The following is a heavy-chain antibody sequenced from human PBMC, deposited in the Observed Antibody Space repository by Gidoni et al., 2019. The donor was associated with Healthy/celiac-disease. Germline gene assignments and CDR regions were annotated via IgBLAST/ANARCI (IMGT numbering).Heavy chain of an antibody. J-gene: IGHJ3*02. D-gene: IGHD1-1*01. V-gene: IGHV4-31*03. CDR2: FYDRGST. Sequence: QVQLQESGPGLVKPSQTLSLTCTVSGGSISSDGYYWSWIRQHPGKGLEWIGYFYDRGSTYYNPSLKSRVTISVDTSKNQFSLKLSSVTAADTAVYYCAREVGTPTGDAFDIWGQGTMVTVSS. CDR1: GGSISSDGYY. CDR3: AREVGTPTGDAFDI.